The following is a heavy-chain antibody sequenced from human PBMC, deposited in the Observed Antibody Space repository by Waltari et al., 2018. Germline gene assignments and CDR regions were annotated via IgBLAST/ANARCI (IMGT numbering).Heavy chain of an antibody. CDR3: ASARGYSYGYGSRVGGIDY. D-gene: IGHD5-18*01. J-gene: IGHJ4*02. V-gene: IGHV1-69*10. Sequence: QVQLVQSGSEVKKPGSSVKLSCKASVRTFSSYALSWVRRAPGHGPEWMGGIIPILGIANYAQKFQGRVTITADKSTSTAYMELSSLRSEDTAVYYCASARGYSYGYGSRVGGIDYWGQGTLVTVSS. CDR1: VRTFSSYA. CDR2: IIPILGIA.